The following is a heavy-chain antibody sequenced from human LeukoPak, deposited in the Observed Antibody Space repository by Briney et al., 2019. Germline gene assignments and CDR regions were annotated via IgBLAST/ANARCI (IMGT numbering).Heavy chain of an antibody. CDR3: ARGGSDYTNYAYSG. CDR1: DFNFVDLD. D-gene: IGHD4-11*01. Sequence: GGSLRLSCSSSDFNFVDLDMTTTCQAPGKGLQWIGFIRSKLYGGSADYAACVKGRFYMSRDDSMRIVYLEMSSLRTDDTAVYFCARGGSDYTNYAYSGRGTGTLVTVSS. CDR2: IRSKLYGGSA. J-gene: IGHJ4*02. V-gene: IGHV3-49*03.